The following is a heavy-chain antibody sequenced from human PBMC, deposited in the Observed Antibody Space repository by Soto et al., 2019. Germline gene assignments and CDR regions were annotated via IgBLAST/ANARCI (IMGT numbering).Heavy chain of an antibody. CDR2: ISSSSDST. J-gene: IGHJ4*02. V-gene: IGHV3-21*04. CDR1: GLTFRNYS. D-gene: IGHD1-26*01. CDR3: AKGSYRPHDY. Sequence: TGGSLRLSCGASGLTFRNYSMNWVRQAPGKGLEWVSSISSSSDSTYYANSVKGRFTISRDNSKNSLYLQMNSLRAEDTAVYYCAKGSYRPHDYWGQGTLVTVSS.